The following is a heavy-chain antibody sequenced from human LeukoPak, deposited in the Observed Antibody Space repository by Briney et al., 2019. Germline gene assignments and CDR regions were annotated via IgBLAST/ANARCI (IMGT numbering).Heavy chain of an antibody. J-gene: IGHJ6*02. Sequence: GGSLRLSCAASGFTFSSYAMHWVRQAPGKGLEWVAVISYDGSNKYYADSVKGRFTISRDNSKNALYLQMNSLRAEDTAVYYCARDIVVVPAATNRYYYYYGMDVWGQGTTVTVSS. CDR3: ARDIVVVPAATNRYYYYYGMDV. D-gene: IGHD2-2*01. V-gene: IGHV3-30-3*01. CDR1: GFTFSSYA. CDR2: ISYDGSNK.